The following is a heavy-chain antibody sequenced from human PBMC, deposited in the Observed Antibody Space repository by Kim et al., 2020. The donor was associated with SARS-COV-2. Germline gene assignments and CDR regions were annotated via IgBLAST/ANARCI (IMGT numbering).Heavy chain of an antibody. CDR2: INHSGST. J-gene: IGHJ4*02. D-gene: IGHD3-16*02. CDR3: ARKTLYYDYVWGSYRYSH. V-gene: IGHV4-34*01. Sequence: SETLSLTCAVYGGSFSGYYWSWIRQPPGKGLEWIGEINHSGSTNYNPSLKSRVTISVDTSKNQFSLKLSSVTAADTAVYYCARKTLYYDYVWGSYRYSHWGQGTLVTVSS. CDR1: GGSFSGYY.